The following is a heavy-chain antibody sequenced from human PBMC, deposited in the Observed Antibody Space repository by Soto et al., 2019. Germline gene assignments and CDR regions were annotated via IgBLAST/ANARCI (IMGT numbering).Heavy chain of an antibody. V-gene: IGHV4-61*01. Sequence: SETLSLTCTVSGDSVSSGSYYWSWIRQPPGKGLEWIGYIYYSGSTNYNPSLKSRVTISVDTSKNHFSLKLSSVTAADTAVYYCARGNYGSGSYYNVDWFDPWGQGTLVTVSS. J-gene: IGHJ5*02. CDR3: ARGNYGSGSYYNVDWFDP. CDR1: GDSVSSGSYY. D-gene: IGHD3-10*01. CDR2: IYYSGST.